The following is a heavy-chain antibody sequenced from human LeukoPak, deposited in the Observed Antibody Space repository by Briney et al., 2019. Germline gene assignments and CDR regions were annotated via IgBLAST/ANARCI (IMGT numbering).Heavy chain of an antibody. Sequence: PGGSLRLSCAASGFTFSNYSMNWVRQAPGKGLEWVSYISGSSSTVYYADSVKGRFTISRDNAKNSLYLQMNSLRAEDTAVYYCARRFGSWGQGTLVTVSS. CDR2: ISGSSSTV. V-gene: IGHV3-48*01. CDR1: GFTFSNYS. J-gene: IGHJ4*02. CDR3: ARRFGS.